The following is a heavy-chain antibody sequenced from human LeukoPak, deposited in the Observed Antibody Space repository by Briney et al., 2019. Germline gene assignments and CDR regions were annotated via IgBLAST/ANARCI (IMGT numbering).Heavy chain of an antibody. J-gene: IGHJ4*02. CDR2: ISGSGDNT. D-gene: IGHD3-10*01. CDR1: GFSFSSYA. V-gene: IGHV3-23*01. CDR3: AKVMDGSGSYYSYYFDY. Sequence: GGSLRLSCAASGFSFSSYAMSWVRQAPGKGLEWVSSISGSGDNTYYAESVKGRFTISRDNSKNTLFLQMNSLRAEDTAVCYCAKVMDGSGSYYSYYFDYWGQGTLVTVSS.